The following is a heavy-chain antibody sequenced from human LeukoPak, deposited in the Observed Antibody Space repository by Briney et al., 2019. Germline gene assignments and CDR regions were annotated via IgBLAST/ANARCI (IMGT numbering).Heavy chain of an antibody. CDR1: GFTVSSNY. V-gene: IGHV3-53*01. Sequence: GGSLRLSCAASGFTVSSNYMSWVRQAPGKGLEWVSVIYSGGSTYYADSVKGRFTISRDNSKNTLYLQMNSLRAEDTAVYYCARDSSRGYRPEALDYWGQGTLVTVSS. J-gene: IGHJ4*02. CDR3: ARDSSRGYRPEALDY. CDR2: IYSGGST. D-gene: IGHD3-16*02.